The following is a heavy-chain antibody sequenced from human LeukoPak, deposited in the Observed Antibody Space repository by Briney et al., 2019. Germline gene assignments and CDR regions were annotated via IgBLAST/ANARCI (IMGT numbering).Heavy chain of an antibody. V-gene: IGHV4-59*04. Sequence: PGGSLRLSCAASGFTVSSNYMSWIRQPPGKGLEWIGSIYSDGTYYNPSLKSRIAMSVDTSKNQFSLSLRSVTATDTAVYYCARHYYAGSGTYRPFDYWGQGTLVTVAS. D-gene: IGHD3-10*01. CDR2: IYSDGT. J-gene: IGHJ4*02. CDR3: ARHYYAGSGTYRPFDY. CDR1: GFTVSSNY.